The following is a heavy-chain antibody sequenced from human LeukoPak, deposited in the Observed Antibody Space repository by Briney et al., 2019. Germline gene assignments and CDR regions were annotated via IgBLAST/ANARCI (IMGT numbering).Heavy chain of an antibody. D-gene: IGHD3-10*01. CDR3: ARSLWPEDY. Sequence: GGSLRLSSAASGFTFSTYWMSWVRQAPGKGLEWVANIKPDGSEKNYVDSVKGRFSISRDNAKNSLHLQMNSLRAEDTAVYYCARSLWPEDYWGQGTLVTVSS. V-gene: IGHV3-7*01. CDR2: IKPDGSEK. CDR1: GFTFSTYW. J-gene: IGHJ4*02.